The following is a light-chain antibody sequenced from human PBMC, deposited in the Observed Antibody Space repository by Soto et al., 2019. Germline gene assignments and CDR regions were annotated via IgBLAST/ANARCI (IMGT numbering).Light chain of an antibody. J-gene: IGKJ5*01. Sequence: EIVLTQSPATLSLSPGERATLSCRASQSISNYLAWYQHKPGQAPRLLIDDASSRATGIPARFSGSGSGTDFTLTISSLEPEDFAVYYCQYRTAFGQGTRLEIK. CDR2: DAS. V-gene: IGKV3-11*01. CDR3: QYRTA. CDR1: QSISNY.